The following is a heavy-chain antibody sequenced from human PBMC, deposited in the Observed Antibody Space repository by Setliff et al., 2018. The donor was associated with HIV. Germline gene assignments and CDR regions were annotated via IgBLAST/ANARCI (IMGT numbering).Heavy chain of an antibody. CDR1: GFSINSGYY. J-gene: IGHJ4*02. CDR2: IYQTGTT. Sequence: SETLSLTCAVSGFSINSGYYWGWIRQPPGKGLEWIGSIYQTGTTYYNPSLKGRVTMSVDTSKNQLTLKLTSLTAADTGVYYCAGDFLNAGFDYWGRGSLVTVSS. D-gene: IGHD2-21*01. CDR3: AGDFLNAGFDY. V-gene: IGHV4-38-2*01.